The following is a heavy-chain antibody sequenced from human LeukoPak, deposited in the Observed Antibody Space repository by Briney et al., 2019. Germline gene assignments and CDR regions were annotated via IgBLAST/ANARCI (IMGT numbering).Heavy chain of an antibody. V-gene: IGHV1-69*04. J-gene: IGHJ4*02. CDR1: GGTFSSYA. Sequence: ASVKVSCKASGGTFSSYAISWVRQAPGQGLEWMGRIIPILGIANYAQKFQGRVTITADKSTSTAYMELSSLRSEDTAVYYCARLTAGGTYSSSWYEPLDYWGQGTLVTVSS. CDR2: IIPILGIA. CDR3: ARLTAGGTYSSSWYEPLDY. D-gene: IGHD6-13*01.